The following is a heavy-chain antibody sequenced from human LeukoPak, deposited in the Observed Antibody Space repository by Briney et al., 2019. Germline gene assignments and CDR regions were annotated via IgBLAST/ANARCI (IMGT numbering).Heavy chain of an antibody. V-gene: IGHV1-69*13. J-gene: IGHJ4*02. CDR1: GGTFSSYA. CDR3: AREGSSGYYAFDY. D-gene: IGHD3-22*01. Sequence: SVKVSCKASGGTFSSYAISWVRQAPGQGLEWMGGIIPIFGTANYAQKFQGRVTITADESTSTAYMELSSLRSEDTAVYYCAREGSSGYYAFDYWGQGTLVTVSS. CDR2: IIPIFGTA.